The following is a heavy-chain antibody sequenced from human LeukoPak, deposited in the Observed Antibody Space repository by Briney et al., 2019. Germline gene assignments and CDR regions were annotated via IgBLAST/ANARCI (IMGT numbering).Heavy chain of an antibody. CDR3: ARGNRLYSSSWSSLPFDI. CDR2: MNHRSDYT. Sequence: GASVKVSCKASGYTFTNYDINWVRQATGQGLEWMGCMNHRSDYTGYPQKFQGRVTMTGKTSISTAYMELNSLTSEDTAVYYCARGNRLYSSSWSSLPFDIWGQGAMVTVSS. CDR1: GYTFTNYD. V-gene: IGHV1-8*01. J-gene: IGHJ3*02. D-gene: IGHD6-13*01.